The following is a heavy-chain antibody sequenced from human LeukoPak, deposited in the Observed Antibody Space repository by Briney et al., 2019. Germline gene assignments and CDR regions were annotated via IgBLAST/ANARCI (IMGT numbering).Heavy chain of an antibody. CDR3: ASGYCSSTSCSYYYYYYMDV. J-gene: IGHJ6*03. CDR2: ISSSSSYI. Sequence: GGSLRLSCAASGFTFSSYSMNWVRQAPGKGLEWVSSISSSSSYIYYADSVKGRFTISRDNAKNSLYLQMNSLRAEDTAVYYCASGYCSSTSCSYYYYYYMDVWGKGTTVTISS. D-gene: IGHD2-2*03. CDR1: GFTFSSYS. V-gene: IGHV3-21*01.